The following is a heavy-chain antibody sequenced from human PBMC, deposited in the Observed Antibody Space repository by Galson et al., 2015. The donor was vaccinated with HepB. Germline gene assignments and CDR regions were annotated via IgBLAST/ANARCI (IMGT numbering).Heavy chain of an antibody. V-gene: IGHV6-1*01. Sequence: CAISGDSVSSNSVAWSWIRQSPSRGLEWLGRTYYRSKWYNDYAVSVKSRITINPDTSKNQFSLQLNSVTPEDTAVYYCARISMRIAAAGTFDYWGQGTLVTVSS. J-gene: IGHJ4*02. CDR2: TYYRSKWYN. D-gene: IGHD6-13*01. CDR3: ARISMRIAAAGTFDY. CDR1: GDSVSSNSVA.